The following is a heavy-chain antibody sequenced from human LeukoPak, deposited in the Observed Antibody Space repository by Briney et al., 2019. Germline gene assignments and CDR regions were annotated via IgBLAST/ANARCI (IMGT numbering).Heavy chain of an antibody. Sequence: TETLSLTCTVSGGSISSYYWSWIRQPPGKGLEWIGYIYYSGSTNYNPSLKSRVTISVDTSKNQFSLKLSSVTAADTAVYYCARVRQLPPYAFDIWGQGTMVTVSS. V-gene: IGHV4-59*01. J-gene: IGHJ3*02. D-gene: IGHD1-1*01. CDR3: ARVRQLPPYAFDI. CDR1: GGSISSYY. CDR2: IYYSGST.